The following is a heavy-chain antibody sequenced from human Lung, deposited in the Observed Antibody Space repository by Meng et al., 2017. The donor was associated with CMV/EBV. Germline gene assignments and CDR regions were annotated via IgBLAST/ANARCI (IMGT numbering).Heavy chain of an antibody. CDR1: EFTFSNYA. CDR3: AKAFSASWYREYYDY. CDR2: ITASGGST. D-gene: IGHD6-13*01. J-gene: IGHJ4*02. Sequence: GEXXKISCAASEFTFSNYAMSWVRQAPGRGLEWVSAITASGGSTYYTDSVKGRFTVSRDNSKNTLYLQMNNLRAEDTAVFYCAKAFSASWYREYYDYWGQGEXVNGAS. V-gene: IGHV3-23*01.